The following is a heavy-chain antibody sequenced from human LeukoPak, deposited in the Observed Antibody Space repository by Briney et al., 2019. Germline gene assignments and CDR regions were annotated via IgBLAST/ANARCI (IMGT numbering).Heavy chain of an antibody. J-gene: IGHJ4*02. CDR1: GGTFSSYT. Sequence: ASVKVSCKASGGTFSSYTISWVRQAPGQGLEWMGRIIPILGIANYAQKFQGRVTITADKSTSTAYMELSSLRSEDTAVYYCARGSRRRGIAAAGTPYYFDYWGQGTLVTVSS. CDR2: IIPILGIA. V-gene: IGHV1-69*02. CDR3: ARGSRRRGIAAAGTPYYFDY. D-gene: IGHD6-13*01.